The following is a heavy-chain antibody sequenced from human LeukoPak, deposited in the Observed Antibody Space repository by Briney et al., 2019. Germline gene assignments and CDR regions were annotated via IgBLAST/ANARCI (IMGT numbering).Heavy chain of an antibody. CDR2: ISGSGGST. CDR1: GFTFSSYG. CDR3: AKGHSSSGSYYFDY. J-gene: IGHJ4*02. Sequence: PGGSLRLSCAASGFTFSSYGMNWVRQAPGKGLEWVSGISGSGGSTYYADSVKGRFTISRDNSKNTLYLQMNSLRAEDTAVYYCAKGHSSSGSYYFDYWGQGTLVTVSS. V-gene: IGHV3-23*01. D-gene: IGHD6-19*01.